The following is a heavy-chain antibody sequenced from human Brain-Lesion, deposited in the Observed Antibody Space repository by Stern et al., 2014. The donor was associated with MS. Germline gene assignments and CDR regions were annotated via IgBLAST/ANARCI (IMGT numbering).Heavy chain of an antibody. Sequence: QDQLVQSGAEVKKPGASVKVSCKASGYTFTGYYMHWVRQAPGQGLEWMGWINPKSGGTNYAQKFQGWVTMTRDTSINTAYMELSRLRSDDTAVYYCATYYYDSTGYNDFGGQGTLGTGSS. V-gene: IGHV1-2*04. CDR1: GYTFTGYY. D-gene: IGHD3-22*01. CDR2: INPKSGGT. J-gene: IGHJ4*02. CDR3: ATYYYDSTGYNDF.